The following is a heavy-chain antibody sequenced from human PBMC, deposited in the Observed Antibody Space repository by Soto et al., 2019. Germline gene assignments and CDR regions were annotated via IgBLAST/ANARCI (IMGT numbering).Heavy chain of an antibody. J-gene: IGHJ3*02. Sequence: ASVTVSCQGSGYTFTSYGISWVRQAPGQGLEWMGWISAYNGNTNYAQKLQGRVTMTTDTSTSTAYMELRSLRSDDTAVYYCAREMGPDFWSGYYALGAFDIWGQGTMVTVSS. V-gene: IGHV1-18*01. CDR3: AREMGPDFWSGYYALGAFDI. D-gene: IGHD3-3*01. CDR1: GYTFTSYG. CDR2: ISAYNGNT.